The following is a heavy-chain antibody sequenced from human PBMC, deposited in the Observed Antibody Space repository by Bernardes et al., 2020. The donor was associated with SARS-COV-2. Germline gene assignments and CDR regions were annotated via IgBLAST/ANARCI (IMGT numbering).Heavy chain of an antibody. CDR3: AKGGYYAKGYFDY. J-gene: IGHJ4*02. V-gene: IGHV3-23*01. Sequence: GGSLRLSCAASGFTFSNYAMNWVRQAPGRGLEWVSVLSVSGDGTYYADSVKGRFTISRDNSKNTLYLQMNSLRAEDTAVYYCAKGGYYAKGYFDYWGQGTLVTVSS. D-gene: IGHD3-22*01. CDR2: LSVSGDGT. CDR1: GFTFSNYA.